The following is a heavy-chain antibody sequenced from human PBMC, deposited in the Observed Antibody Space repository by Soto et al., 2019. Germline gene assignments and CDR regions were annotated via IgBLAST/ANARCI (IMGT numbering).Heavy chain of an antibody. V-gene: IGHV4-39*01. CDR2: IYYSGST. D-gene: IGHD2-15*01. CDR1: GGSISSSSYY. CDR3: ARFTQDIVVVVAAPYYFDY. J-gene: IGHJ4*02. Sequence: QLQLQESGPGLVKPSETLSLTCTVSGGSISSSSYYWGWIRQPPGKGLEWIGSIYYSGSTYYNPSLKSRVTISLYTXXNXFXXKLSSVTAADTAVYYCARFTQDIVVVVAAPYYFDYWGQGTLVTVSS.